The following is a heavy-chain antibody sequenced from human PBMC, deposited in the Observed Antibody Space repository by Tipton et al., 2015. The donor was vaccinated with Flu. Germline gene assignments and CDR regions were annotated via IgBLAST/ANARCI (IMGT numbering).Heavy chain of an antibody. CDR2: IYYSGST. J-gene: IGHJ4*02. D-gene: IGHD3-22*01. Sequence: TLSLTCTVSGGSINSYYWSWIRQPPGKGLEWIGYIYYSGSTTYNPSLRSRATMSADTSKNQFSLKMSSVTAADTAVYYCARVGPDSSALDWGQGTRVTVSS. CDR3: ARVGPDSSALD. V-gene: IGHV4-59*08. CDR1: GGSINSYY.